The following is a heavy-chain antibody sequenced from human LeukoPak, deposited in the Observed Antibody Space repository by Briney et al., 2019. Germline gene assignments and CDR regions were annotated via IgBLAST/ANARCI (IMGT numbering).Heavy chain of an antibody. J-gene: IGHJ4*02. D-gene: IGHD6-19*01. CDR3: ARVRGIAVAGDFDY. Sequence: GGSVKVSCKASGYTFSNYAITWVRQAPGQGLEWMGWISAYNGNTNYAQKLQGRVTMTTDTSTSTAYMELSSLRSEDTAVYYCARVRGIAVAGDFDYWGQGTLVTVSS. CDR2: ISAYNGNT. CDR1: GYTFSNYA. V-gene: IGHV1-18*01.